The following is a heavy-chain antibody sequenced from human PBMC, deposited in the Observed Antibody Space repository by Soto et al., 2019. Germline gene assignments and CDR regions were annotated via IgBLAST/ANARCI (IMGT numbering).Heavy chain of an antibody. D-gene: IGHD6-19*01. CDR1: GGTFSSYA. CDR3: ARDGEQWLEGGGTGYYGMDV. V-gene: IGHV1-69*06. J-gene: IGHJ6*02. CDR2: IIPIFGTA. Sequence: GASVKVSCKASGGTFSSYAISWVRQAPGQGLEWMGGIIPIFGTANYAQKFQGGVTITADKSTSTAYMELSSLRSEDTAVYYCARDGEQWLEGGGTGYYGMDVWGQGTTVTVSS.